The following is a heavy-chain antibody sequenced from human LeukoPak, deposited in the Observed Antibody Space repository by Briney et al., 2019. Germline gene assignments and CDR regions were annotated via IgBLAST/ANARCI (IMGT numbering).Heavy chain of an antibody. CDR1: GFSFSSYG. D-gene: IGHD4-17*01. Sequence: PGGSLILSCAASGFSFSSYGMHWVRQAPGKGLEWVAITWYDGINKYYADSVKGRFTISRDNSKNTLYLQMNSLRVEDTAVYYCARGNGGDYADYWGQGSLVTVSS. V-gene: IGHV3-33*01. CDR2: TWYDGINK. CDR3: ARGNGGDYADY. J-gene: IGHJ4*02.